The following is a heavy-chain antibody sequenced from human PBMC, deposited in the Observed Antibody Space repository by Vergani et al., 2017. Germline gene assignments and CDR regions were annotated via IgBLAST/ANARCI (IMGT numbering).Heavy chain of an antibody. CDR1: GFSFGDYA. V-gene: IGHV3-49*04. J-gene: IGHJ4*02. Sequence: EVQRVESGGGLVPPGRSLRLSCAASGFSFGDYAMTWVRQAPGKGLELAAFIRNKAYGGTTEYAASVKGRFTISRDDSKRLAYLQLSGLKTEDTAVYFCSRGRGYSFGYSDYLGQRTLVTVSS. D-gene: IGHD5-18*01. CDR3: SRGRGYSFGYSDY. CDR2: IRNKAYGGTT.